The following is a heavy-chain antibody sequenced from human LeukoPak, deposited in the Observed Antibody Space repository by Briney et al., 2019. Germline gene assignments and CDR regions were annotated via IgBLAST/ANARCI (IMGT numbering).Heavy chain of an antibody. CDR1: GFTFSGHA. Sequence: PGGSLRLSCATSGFTFSGHAMAWVRQTPGKGLQWVSGITTSSDTYYADSVKGRFTVSRDNPKSTLYLEMNSLRDEDTAVYHCAKRPSSSTSNSASAFDVWGQGTMVTVSS. CDR3: AKRPSSSTSNSASAFDV. CDR2: ITTSSDT. V-gene: IGHV3-23*01. J-gene: IGHJ3*01. D-gene: IGHD2-2*01.